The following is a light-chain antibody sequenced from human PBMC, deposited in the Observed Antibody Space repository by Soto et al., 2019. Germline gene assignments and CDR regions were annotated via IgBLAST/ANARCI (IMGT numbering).Light chain of an antibody. V-gene: IGKV3-11*01. CDR3: QQRSDWPLT. Sequence: EIVLTQSPTTLSLSPGERATLSCMASQCVSSYFAWYQQKPGQAPRLLIYDASTRAAGIPARFSGSGSGTDFTLTISSLEPEDFAVYYCQQRSDWPLTFGGGTKGEIK. J-gene: IGKJ4*01. CDR2: DAS. CDR1: QCVSSY.